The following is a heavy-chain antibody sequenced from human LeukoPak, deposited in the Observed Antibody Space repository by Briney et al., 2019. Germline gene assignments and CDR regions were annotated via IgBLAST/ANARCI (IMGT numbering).Heavy chain of an antibody. CDR3: ARGLWLYYFDY. CDR2: ISGSGGST. D-gene: IGHD6-19*01. V-gene: IGHV3-23*01. J-gene: IGHJ4*02. Sequence: GGSLRLSCAASGFTFSSYAMSWVRQAPGKGLEWVSAISGSGGSTYYADSVKGRFTISRDNSKNTLYLQMNSLRAEDTAVYYRARGLWLYYFDYWGQGTLVTVSS. CDR1: GFTFSSYA.